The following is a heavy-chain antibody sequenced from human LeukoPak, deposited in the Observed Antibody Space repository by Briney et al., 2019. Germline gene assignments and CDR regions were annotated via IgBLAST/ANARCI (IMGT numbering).Heavy chain of an antibody. V-gene: IGHV4-31*03. CDR3: ARETKQITSYYFGY. Sequence: PSETLSLTCTVSGGSISSGGYYWSWIRQHPGKGLEWIGYIYYSGSTYYNPSLKSRVTISVDTSKNQFSLKLSSVTAADTAVYYCARETKQITSYYFGYWGQGTLVTVSS. J-gene: IGHJ4*02. D-gene: IGHD1-14*01. CDR1: GGSISSGGYY. CDR2: IYYSGST.